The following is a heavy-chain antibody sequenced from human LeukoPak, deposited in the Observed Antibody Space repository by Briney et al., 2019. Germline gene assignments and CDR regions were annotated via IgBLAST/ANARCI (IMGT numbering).Heavy chain of an antibody. CDR1: GFTFSDYY. D-gene: IGHD6-13*01. CDR2: ISSSGSTI. CDR3: ARDWGTIAAAGTGYYYYYGMDV. J-gene: IGHJ6*02. V-gene: IGHV3-11*01. Sequence: GGSLRLSCAASGFTFSDYYMSWIRQAPGKGLEWVSYISSSGSTIYYADSVKGRFTISRDNAKNSLYLQMNSLRAEDTAVYYCARDWGTIAAAGTGYYYYYGMDVWGQGTTVTVSS.